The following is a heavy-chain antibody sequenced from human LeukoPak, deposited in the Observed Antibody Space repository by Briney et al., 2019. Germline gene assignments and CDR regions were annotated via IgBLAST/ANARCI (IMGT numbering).Heavy chain of an antibody. CDR1: GYSFTRNW. CDR3: VTTLYSGIYGDAFDM. V-gene: IGHV5-51*01. D-gene: IGHD1-26*01. CDR2: MYPGDSET. Sequence: GESLKISCQGSGYSFTRNWIGWVRQMPGKGLEWMGIMYPGDSETRYSPSFQSQVTISAAKSISTAYLQWSSLKASDTAMYYCVTTLYSGIYGDAFDMWGQGTMVTVSS. J-gene: IGHJ3*02.